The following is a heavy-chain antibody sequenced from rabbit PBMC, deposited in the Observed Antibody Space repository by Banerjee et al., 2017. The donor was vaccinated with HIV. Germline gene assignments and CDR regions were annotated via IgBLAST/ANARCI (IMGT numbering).Heavy chain of an antibody. V-gene: IGHV1S45*01. J-gene: IGHJ4*01. CDR2: IYTDNNNT. Sequence: QEQLKETGGGLVQPEGSLTLTCTASGFSFSSSYYMCWVRQAPGKGLEWIACIYTDNNNTYYATWAKGRFTISKTSSTTVTLQMTSLTAADTATYFCARTSYSDYGYNLWGQGTLVTVS. D-gene: IGHD1-1*01. CDR1: GFSFSSSYY. CDR3: ARTSYSDYGYNL.